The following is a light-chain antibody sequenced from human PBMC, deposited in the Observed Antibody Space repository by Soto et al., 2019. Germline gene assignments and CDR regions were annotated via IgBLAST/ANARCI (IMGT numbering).Light chain of an antibody. CDR1: SSNIGSNH. CDR2: RSD. Sequence: QSVLTQSPSASGTPGQRVIIACSGSSSNIGSNHVNWYRHLPGAAPKLLIFRSDQRPPGVPDRFSGSKSGTTASLAISGLQSGDEADYYCAAWDDSRYGVVFGGGTKVTVL. CDR3: AAWDDSRYGVV. V-gene: IGLV1-44*01. J-gene: IGLJ2*01.